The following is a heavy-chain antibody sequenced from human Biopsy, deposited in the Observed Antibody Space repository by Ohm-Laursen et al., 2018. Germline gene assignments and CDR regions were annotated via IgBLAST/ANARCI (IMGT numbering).Heavy chain of an antibody. CDR2: IIPLIGLT. Sequence: SVKVSCKSSGGTFSNFAINWVRQAPGQGLECMGRIIPLIGLTNYAQKFQGRVTITADKFTNTVYMELSSLRSDDTAVYFCARDCNGDNCGVDFWGQGTLVTVS. CDR3: ARDCNGDNCGVDF. D-gene: IGHD2-15*01. J-gene: IGHJ4*02. V-gene: IGHV1-69*04. CDR1: GGTFSNFA.